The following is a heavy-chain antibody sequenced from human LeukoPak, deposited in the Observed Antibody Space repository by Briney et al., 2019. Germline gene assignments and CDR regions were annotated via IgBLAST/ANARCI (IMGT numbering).Heavy chain of an antibody. CDR3: ARWEVRLNAFEM. CDR1: GDSISRGSFS. Sequence: SETLSLTCTVSGDSISRGSFSWPWIRQAPGKGLEWIGYIYPRGSTYYNPSLKSRVNLSIDKSSNQFSLSLSSVTAADTAVYYCARWEVRLNAFEMWGQGTMVTVSS. J-gene: IGHJ3*02. CDR2: IYPRGST. D-gene: IGHD3-16*01. V-gene: IGHV4-30-2*01.